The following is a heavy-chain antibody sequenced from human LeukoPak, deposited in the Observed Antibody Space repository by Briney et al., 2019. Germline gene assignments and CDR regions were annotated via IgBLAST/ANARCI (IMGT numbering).Heavy chain of an antibody. CDR3: AIALPSRGDDAFDI. D-gene: IGHD5/OR15-5a*01. Sequence: PSETLSLTCTVSGYSISSGYYWGWIRQPPGKGLEWIGSIYHSGSTYYNPSLKSRVTISVDTSKNQFSLKLSSVTAADTAVYYCAIALPSRGDDAFDIWGQGTMVTVSS. CDR2: IYHSGST. J-gene: IGHJ3*02. CDR1: GYSISSGYY. V-gene: IGHV4-38-2*02.